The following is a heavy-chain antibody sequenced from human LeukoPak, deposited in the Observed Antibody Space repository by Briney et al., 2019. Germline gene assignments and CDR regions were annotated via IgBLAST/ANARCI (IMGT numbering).Heavy chain of an antibody. CDR1: GFTFSSYA. V-gene: IGHV3-23*01. Sequence: GGSLRLSCAASGFTFSSYAMSWVRQAPGKGLEWVSAISGSGGSTYYADSVKGRFTISRDNSKNTLYLQMNSLRAEDTAVYYCTRHSDTYCSRANCYVDNFYSLDVWGHGTRVTVSS. D-gene: IGHD2-2*01. CDR2: ISGSGGST. CDR3: TRHSDTYCSRANCYVDNFYSLDV. J-gene: IGHJ6*02.